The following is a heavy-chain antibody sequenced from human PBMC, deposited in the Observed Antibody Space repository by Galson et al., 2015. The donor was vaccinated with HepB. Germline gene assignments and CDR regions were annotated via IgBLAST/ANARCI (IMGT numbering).Heavy chain of an antibody. J-gene: IGHJ4*02. CDR1: GFTFSSYA. CDR2: ISGSGGST. CDR3: ANPSHRLLWFGELFY. D-gene: IGHD3-10*01. V-gene: IGHV3-23*01. Sequence: LRLSCAASGFTFSSYAMSWVRQAPGKGLEWVSAISGSGGSTYYADSVKGRFTISRDNSKNTLYLQMNSLRAEDTAVYYCANPSHRLLWFGELFYWGQGTLVTVSS.